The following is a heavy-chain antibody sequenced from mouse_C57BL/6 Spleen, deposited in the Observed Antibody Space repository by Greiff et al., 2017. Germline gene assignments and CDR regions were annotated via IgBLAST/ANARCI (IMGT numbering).Heavy chain of an antibody. CDR2: ISDGGSYT. CDR1: GFTFSSYA. Sequence: EVKLQESGGGLVKPGGSLKLSCAASGFTFSSYAMSWVRQTPEKRLEWVATISDGGSYTYYPDNVKSRFTISRDNAKNNLYLQMSHLKSEDTAMYYCARAAIITTVVDYWYFDVWGTGTTVTVSS. CDR3: ARAAIITTVVDYWYFDV. J-gene: IGHJ1*03. D-gene: IGHD1-1*01. V-gene: IGHV5-4*03.